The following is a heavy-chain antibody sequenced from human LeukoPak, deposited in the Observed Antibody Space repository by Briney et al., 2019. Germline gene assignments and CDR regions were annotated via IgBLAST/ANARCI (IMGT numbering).Heavy chain of an antibody. V-gene: IGHV4-59*08. CDR3: ARVAVVRGVIITSYAFDI. Sequence: SETLSLTCTVSGGSVTGYYWSWIRQPPGKGLEWIGYIHYTGYTIYNPSLKSRVTISVDTSKNQFSLRLSSVTAADTAVYYCARVAVVRGVIITSYAFDIWGQGTMVTVSS. CDR1: GGSVTGYY. D-gene: IGHD3-10*01. J-gene: IGHJ3*02. CDR2: IHYTGYT.